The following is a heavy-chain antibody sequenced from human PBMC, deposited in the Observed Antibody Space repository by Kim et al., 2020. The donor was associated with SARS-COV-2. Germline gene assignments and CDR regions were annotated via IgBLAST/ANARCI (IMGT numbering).Heavy chain of an antibody. J-gene: IGHJ4*02. Sequence: GGSLRLSCAASGFIFSHYGMHWVRQAPGKGLEWVAVIWYDGSNKYYADSVKGRFAISRDNSKNTLFLEMSCLRAEDTAVYYCARDLFSGGSRYFDYWGQGTPVTVSS. V-gene: IGHV3-33*01. CDR2: IWYDGSNK. CDR3: ARDLFSGGSRYFDY. CDR1: GFIFSHYG. D-gene: IGHD2-15*01.